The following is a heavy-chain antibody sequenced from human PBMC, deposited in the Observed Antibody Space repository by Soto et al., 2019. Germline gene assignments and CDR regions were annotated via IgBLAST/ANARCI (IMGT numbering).Heavy chain of an antibody. D-gene: IGHD6-19*01. Sequence: QVQLVQSGAEVKKPGASVKVSCKASGFTFTRYGISWVRQAPGQGLEWMGWISAFNGDTKYAQRIQCRVSMSTDTSTDTAHKELRSLRSDDTAVYYCARDSPSSGLLGTSYWGQGTLVSVSS. CDR2: ISAFNGDT. CDR3: ARDSPSSGLLGTSY. CDR1: GFTFTRYG. J-gene: IGHJ4*02. V-gene: IGHV1-18*01.